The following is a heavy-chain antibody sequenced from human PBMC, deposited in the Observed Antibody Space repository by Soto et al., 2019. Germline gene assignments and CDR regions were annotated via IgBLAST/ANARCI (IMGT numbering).Heavy chain of an antibody. Sequence: SETLSLTCTVSGGSVTTDNHYWNWIRQPPGKGLEWIGYIYYSGSTNYNPSLKSRVTISVDTSKNQFSLKLSSVTAADTAVYYCARESYSSGWHDVGRRNYFDYWGQGTLVTVSS. CDR3: ARESYSSGWHDVGRRNYFDY. CDR2: IYYSGST. V-gene: IGHV4-61*01. CDR1: GGSVTTDNHY. J-gene: IGHJ4*02. D-gene: IGHD6-19*01.